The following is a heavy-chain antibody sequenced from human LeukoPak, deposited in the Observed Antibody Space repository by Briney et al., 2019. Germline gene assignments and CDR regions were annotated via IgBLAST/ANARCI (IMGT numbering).Heavy chain of an antibody. D-gene: IGHD6-13*01. V-gene: IGHV3-74*03. CDR3: ARDAHSSSWT. CDR2: MNSDGSII. Sequence: GGSLRLSCAASGFSFSSSWMHWVRQAPGKGLVWVSRMNSDGSIITYADSVKGRLTTTRDNAKSTLFLQMNSLRADDTGVYFCARDAHSSSWTWGQGTLVTVSS. CDR1: GFSFSSSW. J-gene: IGHJ4*02.